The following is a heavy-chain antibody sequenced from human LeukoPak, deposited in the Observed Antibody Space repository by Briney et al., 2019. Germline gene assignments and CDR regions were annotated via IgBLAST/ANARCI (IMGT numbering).Heavy chain of an antibody. V-gene: IGHV1-69*04. D-gene: IGHD5-12*01. J-gene: IGHJ3*02. CDR1: GGTFSSYA. CDR3: ARFSGYDARAFDI. Sequence: SVKVSCKASGGTFSSYAISWVRQAPGQGLEWMGRIIPILGIANYAQKFQGRVTITADKSTSTAYMELSSLRSEDTAVYYCARFSGYDARAFDIWGQGTMVTVSS. CDR2: IIPILGIA.